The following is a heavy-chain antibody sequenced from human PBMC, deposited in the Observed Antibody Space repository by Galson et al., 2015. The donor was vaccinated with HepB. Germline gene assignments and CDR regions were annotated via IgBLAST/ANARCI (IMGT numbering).Heavy chain of an antibody. Sequence: SLRLSCAASGFTFSSYSMNWVRQAPGKGLEWVSSISSSSSYIYYADSVKGRFTISRDNAKNSLYLQMNSLRAEDTAVYYCAKDLVPWGWELLGNFDYWGQGTLVTVSS. CDR2: ISSSSSYI. CDR1: GFTFSSYS. D-gene: IGHD1-26*01. J-gene: IGHJ4*02. V-gene: IGHV3-21*01. CDR3: AKDLVPWGWELLGNFDY.